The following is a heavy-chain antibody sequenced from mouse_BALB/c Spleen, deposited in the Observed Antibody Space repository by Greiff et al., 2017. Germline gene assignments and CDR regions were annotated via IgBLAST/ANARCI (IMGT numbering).Heavy chain of an antibody. Sequence: QVQLKESGPGLVAPSQSLSITCTASGFSLTGYGVNWVRQPPGKGLEWLGMIWGDGSTDYNSALKSRLSISKDNSKSHVFLKMNSLQTDDTARYYCARGYEGYYAMDYWGQGTSVTVSS. V-gene: IGHV2-6-7*01. J-gene: IGHJ4*01. CDR3: ARGYEGYYAMDY. CDR2: IWGDGST. D-gene: IGHD2-10*02. CDR1: GFSLTGYG.